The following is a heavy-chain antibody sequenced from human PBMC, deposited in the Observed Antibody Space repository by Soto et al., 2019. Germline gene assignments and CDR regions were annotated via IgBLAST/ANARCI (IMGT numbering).Heavy chain of an antibody. J-gene: IGHJ4*02. CDR2: IVNSGIA. D-gene: IGHD4-17*01. CDR3: ASYIEGNGGGGS. Sequence: QVQLQESGPGLVKPSETLSLTCAVSGGSLTGQHWSWNRQPPGKGLEWIVQIVNSGIARYNPSLQSPGAISIDTSKNHFALRLSSVTAADTAVYYCASYIEGNGGGGSWGQGHLVTVSS. CDR1: GGSLTGQH. V-gene: IGHV4-4*09.